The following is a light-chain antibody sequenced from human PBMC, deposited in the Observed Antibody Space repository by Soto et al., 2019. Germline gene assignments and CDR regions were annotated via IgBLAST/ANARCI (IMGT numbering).Light chain of an antibody. J-gene: IGKJ5*01. CDR3: QRYGRSPPIT. Sequence: DIQLTQSPSTLSSSVGDTVTITCRASQSISRWLAWYQQRPGRAPNLLISDASTLESGVPSRFSGSGSGTTFTLTISRLEPEDFAVYYCQRYGRSPPITFGQGTRLEIK. V-gene: IGKV1-5*01. CDR1: QSISRW. CDR2: DAS.